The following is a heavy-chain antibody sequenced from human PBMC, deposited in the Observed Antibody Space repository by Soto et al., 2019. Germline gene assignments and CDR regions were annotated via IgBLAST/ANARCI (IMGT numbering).Heavy chain of an antibody. J-gene: IGHJ5*02. CDR1: GYTFTSYG. D-gene: IGHD3-9*01. CDR2: ISAYNGNT. V-gene: IGHV1-18*01. CDR3: AGVHFDWLLPKSNWFDP. Sequence: ASVKVSCKASGYTFTSYGISWVRQAPGQGLEWMGWISAYNGNTNYAQKLQGRVTMTTDTSTSTAYMELRSLRSDDTAVYYCAGVHFDWLLPKSNWFDPWGQGTLVTVSS.